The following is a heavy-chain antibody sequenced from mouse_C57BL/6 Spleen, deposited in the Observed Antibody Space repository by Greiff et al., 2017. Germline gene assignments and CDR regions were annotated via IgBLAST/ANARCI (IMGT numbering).Heavy chain of an antibody. J-gene: IGHJ3*01. Sequence: EVKLMESGGGLVKPGGSLKLSCAASGFTFSSYAMSWVRQTPEKRLEWVATISDGGSYTYYPDNVKGRFTISRDNAKNNLYLQMSHLKSEDTAMYYCARLLRDFAYWGQGTLVTVSA. CDR1: GFTFSSYA. CDR2: ISDGGSYT. V-gene: IGHV5-4*03. CDR3: ARLLRDFAY. D-gene: IGHD1-1*01.